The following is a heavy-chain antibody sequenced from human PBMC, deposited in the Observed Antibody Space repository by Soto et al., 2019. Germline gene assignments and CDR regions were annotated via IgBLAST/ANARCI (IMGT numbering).Heavy chain of an antibody. CDR3: ASRRPFYDSSGYFDY. CDR1: GGTFSSYA. CDR2: IIPIFGTA. J-gene: IGHJ4*02. Sequence: GASVKVSCKASGGTFSSYAISWVRQAPGQGLEWMGGIIPIFGTANYAQKFQGRVTITADESTSTAYMELSSLRSEDTAVYYCASRRPFYDSSGYFDYWGQGTLVTVSS. V-gene: IGHV1-69*13. D-gene: IGHD3-22*01.